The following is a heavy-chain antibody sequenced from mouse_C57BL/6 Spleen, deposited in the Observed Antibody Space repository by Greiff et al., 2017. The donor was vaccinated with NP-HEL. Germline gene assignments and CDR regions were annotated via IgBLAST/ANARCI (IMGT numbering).Heavy chain of an antibody. V-gene: IGHV5-17*01. CDR2: ISRGSSTI. CDR1: GFTFSDYG. CDR3: ARGNGNYESYAMDY. J-gene: IGHJ4*01. Sequence: EVKVEESGGGLVKPGGSLKLSCAASGFTFSDYGMHWVRQAPEKGLEWVAYISRGSSTIYYADTVKGRSTISRDNAKNTLFLQMTRLRSEDTAMYFCARGNGNYESYAMDYWGQGTSVTVSS. D-gene: IGHD2-1*01.